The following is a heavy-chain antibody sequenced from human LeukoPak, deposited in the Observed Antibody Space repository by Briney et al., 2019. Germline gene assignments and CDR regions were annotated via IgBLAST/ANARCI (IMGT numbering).Heavy chain of an antibody. V-gene: IGHV1-24*01. D-gene: IGHD1-26*01. CDR3: ATGGATSYYYYGMDV. Sequence: ASVKVSCKASGGTFSSYAISWVRQAPGKGLEWMGGFDPEDGETIYAQKFQGRVTMTEDTSTDTAYMELSSPRSEDTAVYYCATGGATSYYYYGMDVWGQGTTVTVSS. J-gene: IGHJ6*02. CDR2: FDPEDGET. CDR1: GGTFSSYA.